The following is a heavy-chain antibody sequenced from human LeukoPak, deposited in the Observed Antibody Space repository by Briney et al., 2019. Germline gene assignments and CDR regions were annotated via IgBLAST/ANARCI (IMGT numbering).Heavy chain of an antibody. CDR3: ARAPVVSPFDS. D-gene: IGHD3-22*01. J-gene: IGHJ4*02. CDR1: GGSFSGYY. CDR2: INHSGST. Sequence: SETLSLTCAVYGGSFSGYYWSWIRQPPGKGLEWIGEINHSGSTNYNPSLKSRVTISVDTSKNQFSLKLSSVTAADTAVYYCARAPVVSPFDSWGQGILVIVSS. V-gene: IGHV4-34*01.